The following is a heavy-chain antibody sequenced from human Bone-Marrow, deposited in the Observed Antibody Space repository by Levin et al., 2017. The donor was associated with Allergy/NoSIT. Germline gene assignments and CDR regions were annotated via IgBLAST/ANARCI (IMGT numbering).Heavy chain of an antibody. CDR2: IKQDGSEK. Sequence: GESLKISCAASGFTFSSYWMSWVRQAPGKGLEWVANIKQDGSEKYYVDSVKGRFTISRDNAKNSLYLQMNSLRAEDTAVYYCARWGSGWYRYFDYWGQGTLVTVSS. D-gene: IGHD6-19*01. CDR1: GFTFSSYW. CDR3: ARWGSGWYRYFDY. J-gene: IGHJ4*02. V-gene: IGHV3-7*01.